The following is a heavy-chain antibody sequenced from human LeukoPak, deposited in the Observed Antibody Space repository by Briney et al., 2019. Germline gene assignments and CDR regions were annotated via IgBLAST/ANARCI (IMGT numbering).Heavy chain of an antibody. J-gene: IGHJ3*02. CDR2: ISSSGSTI. D-gene: IGHD2-2*01. Sequence: GGSLRLSCAASGFTFSDYYMSWIRQAPGKGLEWVSYISSSGSTIYYADSVKGRFTISRDNAKNSLYLQMSSLRAEDTAVYYCARARSPSAFDIWGQGTMVTVSS. CDR1: GFTFSDYY. CDR3: ARARSPSAFDI. V-gene: IGHV3-11*01.